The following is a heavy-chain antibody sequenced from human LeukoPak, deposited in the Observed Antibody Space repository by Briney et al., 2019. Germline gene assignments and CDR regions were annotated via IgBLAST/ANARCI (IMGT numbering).Heavy chain of an antibody. Sequence: GGSLRLSCAASGFIFSSYWMSWVRQAPGKGLEWVADIKQDGSEKYYVDSVKGRFTISRDNAKNSLYLQMNSLRAEDTAVYYCARDPWAFDYWGQGTLVTVSS. CDR2: IKQDGSEK. V-gene: IGHV3-7*01. CDR3: ARDPWAFDY. CDR1: GFIFSSYW. D-gene: IGHD1-26*01. J-gene: IGHJ4*02.